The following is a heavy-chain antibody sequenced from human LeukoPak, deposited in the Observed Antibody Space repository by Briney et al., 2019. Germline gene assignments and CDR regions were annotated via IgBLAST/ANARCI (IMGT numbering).Heavy chain of an antibody. V-gene: IGHV3-23*01. Sequence: GGSLRLSCAASGFTFSSYAMSWVRQAPGKGLEWVSAISGSGGNTYYADSVKGRFTISRDNSKNTLYLQMNSLRAEDTAVYYCARVRYYGSDYYFDYWGQGTLVTVSS. CDR2: ISGSGGNT. J-gene: IGHJ4*02. D-gene: IGHD3-10*01. CDR3: ARVRYYGSDYYFDY. CDR1: GFTFSSYA.